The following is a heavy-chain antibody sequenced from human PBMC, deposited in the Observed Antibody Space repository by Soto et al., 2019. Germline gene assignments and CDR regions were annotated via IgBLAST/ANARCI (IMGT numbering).Heavy chain of an antibody. D-gene: IGHD5-12*01. J-gene: IGHJ6*03. CDR2: INPNGGVT. V-gene: IGHV1-2*02. Sequence: ASVKVSCKTSGDSYNDYYIHWARQAPGQGLEWMGWINPNGGVTKYAQKFQGRVTVTRDTSIRTVYMELSSLRSDDTAVYYCARESGGATATLDYDYFYMDVWGKETTLTVSS. CDR3: ARESGGATATLDYDYFYMDV. CDR1: GDSYNDYY.